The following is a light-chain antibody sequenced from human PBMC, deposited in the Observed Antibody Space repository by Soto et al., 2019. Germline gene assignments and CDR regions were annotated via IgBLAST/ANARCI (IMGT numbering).Light chain of an antibody. Sequence: DLQMTQSPSSLSASVGDRVTITCRASQNINTYLNWYQQKPGKAPKLLIYAASSLQSGVPSRFGGSGAGTDFTLTISSLQPEDFATYHCQQSHSTPYTFGQGTKLEIK. CDR2: AAS. V-gene: IGKV1-39*01. CDR3: QQSHSTPYT. J-gene: IGKJ2*01. CDR1: QNINTY.